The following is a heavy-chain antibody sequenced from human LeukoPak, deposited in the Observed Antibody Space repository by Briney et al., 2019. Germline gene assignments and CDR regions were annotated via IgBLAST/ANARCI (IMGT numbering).Heavy chain of an antibody. CDR1: GFTFSKYG. D-gene: IGHD2-15*01. CDR3: SKAVNSHCRGDCSDY. Sequence: PGGSLRLSCAASGFTFSKYGMHWVRQAPGKGLEWVAFIRHDGSNKYYAEFVKGRFTISRDNSKNTVDLQMHSLRLEDTAIYYCSKAVNSHCRGDCSDYWGQGTLVIVSS. CDR2: IRHDGSNK. J-gene: IGHJ4*02. V-gene: IGHV3-30*02.